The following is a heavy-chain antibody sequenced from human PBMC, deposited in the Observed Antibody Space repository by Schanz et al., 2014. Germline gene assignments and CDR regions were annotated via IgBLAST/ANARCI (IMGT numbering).Heavy chain of an antibody. CDR3: ARVRSEDYGGMDV. CDR1: GYSIGGYY. J-gene: IGHJ6*02. V-gene: IGHV1-2*06. Sequence: QEQLVQSGAEVKTPGDSVKVSCKASGYSIGGYYMHWVRQAPGVGPEWMGRINPNTGGTQYASKLQGRATITTAKSISTVYMEMSRLRSDATAVYYCARVRSEDYGGMDVWGQGTTVTVSS. CDR2: INPNTGGT.